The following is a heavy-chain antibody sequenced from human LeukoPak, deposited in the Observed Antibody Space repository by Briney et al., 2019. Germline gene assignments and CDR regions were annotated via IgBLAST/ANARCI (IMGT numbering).Heavy chain of an antibody. Sequence: PGGSLRLSCAVSGITLSNYGMSWVRQAPGKGLEWVAGISDSGGRTNYADSVKGRFTISRDNPKNTLYLQMNSLRAEDTAVYFCAKRGVVIRVILVGFHKEAYYFDSWGQGALVFVSS. V-gene: IGHV3-23*01. J-gene: IGHJ4*02. CDR2: ISDSGGRT. CDR1: GITLSNYG. D-gene: IGHD3-10*01. CDR3: AKRGVVIRVILVGFHKEAYYFDS.